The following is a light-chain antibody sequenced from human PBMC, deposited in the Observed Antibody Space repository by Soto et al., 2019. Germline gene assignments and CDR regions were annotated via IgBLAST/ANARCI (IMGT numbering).Light chain of an antibody. V-gene: IGKV3-15*01. J-gene: IGKJ2*01. Sequence: EIVLTQSPATLSVSPGERVTLSCRASESLSYFLAWYQHKPGQSPRLLIYGVSTRFAGVPSRFSVGGSETDVTLTISSLQSEEFAVYYCQSYNDWPFAFGQGTKLEI. CDR3: QSYNDWPFA. CDR1: ESLSYF. CDR2: GVS.